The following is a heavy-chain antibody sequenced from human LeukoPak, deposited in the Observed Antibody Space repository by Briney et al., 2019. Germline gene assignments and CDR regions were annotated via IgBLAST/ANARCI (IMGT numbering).Heavy chain of an antibody. D-gene: IGHD2-15*01. CDR1: GGSISSYY. CDR2: IYYSGST. Sequence: SETLSLTCTVSGGSISSYYWSWIRQPPGKGLEWIGYIYYSGSTNYNPSLKSRVTISVDTSKNQFSLKLSSVSAADTAVYYCARHRLYVDGYCSGGSCYSAYYYYYMDVWGKGTTVTVSS. J-gene: IGHJ6*03. CDR3: ARHRLYVDGYCSGGSCYSAYYYYYMDV. V-gene: IGHV4-59*08.